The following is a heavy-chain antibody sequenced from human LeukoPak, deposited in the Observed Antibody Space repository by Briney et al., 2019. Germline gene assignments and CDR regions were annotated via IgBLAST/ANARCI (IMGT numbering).Heavy chain of an antibody. Sequence: GGSLRLSCTASGFSFSDPYMRWIRQAPGKGLEWVSDISRDGITIYYADSVKGRFTISRDNAKNSLYLQMNSLRAEDTAIYYCARDWNYHMDVWGKGTTVTV. J-gene: IGHJ6*03. V-gene: IGHV3-11*04. D-gene: IGHD3-3*01. CDR2: ISRDGITI. CDR1: GFSFSDPY. CDR3: ARDWNYHMDV.